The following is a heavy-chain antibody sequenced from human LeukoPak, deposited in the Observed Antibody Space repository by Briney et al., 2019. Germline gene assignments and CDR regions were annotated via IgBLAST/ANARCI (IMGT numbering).Heavy chain of an antibody. CDR2: ISYDGSNK. CDR1: GFTFRSYA. CDR3: ASRRTFDY. J-gene: IGHJ4*02. Sequence: PGRSLRLSCAASGFTFRSYAMHRVRQAPGKVLEWVAVISYDGSNKYYADSVKGRFTISRDNSKNTLYLQMNSLRAEDTAVYYCASRRTFDYWGQGTLVTVSS. V-gene: IGHV3-30*01.